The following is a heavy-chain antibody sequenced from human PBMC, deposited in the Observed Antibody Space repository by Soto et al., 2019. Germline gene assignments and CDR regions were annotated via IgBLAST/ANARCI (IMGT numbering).Heavy chain of an antibody. Sequence: GASVKVSCKASGYTSTSYDINWVRQATGQGLEWMGWMNSNSGNTGYAQKFQGRVTMTRNTSISTAYMELSSLRSEDTAVYYCARPDQSEGAADYWGQGTLVTVSS. V-gene: IGHV1-8*01. CDR1: GYTSTSYD. D-gene: IGHD3-16*01. J-gene: IGHJ4*02. CDR2: MNSNSGNT. CDR3: ARPDQSEGAADY.